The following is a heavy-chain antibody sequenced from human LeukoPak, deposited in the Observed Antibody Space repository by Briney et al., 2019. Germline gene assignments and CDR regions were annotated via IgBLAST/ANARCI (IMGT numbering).Heavy chain of an antibody. V-gene: IGHV3-13*01. CDR1: GFTFSSYD. Sequence: GGSLRLSCAASGFTFSSYDMHWVRQATGKGLEWVSAIGTAGDTYYPGSAKGRFTISRENAKNSLYLQMNSLRAGDTAVYYCARGRWGYSSSSFSGNWFDPWGQGTLVTVSS. CDR2: IGTAGDT. D-gene: IGHD6-6*01. J-gene: IGHJ5*02. CDR3: ARGRWGYSSSSFSGNWFDP.